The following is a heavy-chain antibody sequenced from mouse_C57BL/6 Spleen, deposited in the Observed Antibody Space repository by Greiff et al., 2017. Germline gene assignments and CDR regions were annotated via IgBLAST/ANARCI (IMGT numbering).Heavy chain of an antibody. CDR1: GFTFSDYG. CDR3: ARPSTGTDYFDY. J-gene: IGHJ2*01. D-gene: IGHD4-1*02. CDR2: ISSGSSRI. V-gene: IGHV5-17*01. Sequence: EVHLVESGGGLVKPGGSLKLSCAASGFTFSDYGMHWVRQAPEQGLEWVAYISSGSSRIYYADTVKGRFTISRDNAKNTLVLQMTSLRSEDTAMYYCARPSTGTDYFDYWGQGTTLTVSS.